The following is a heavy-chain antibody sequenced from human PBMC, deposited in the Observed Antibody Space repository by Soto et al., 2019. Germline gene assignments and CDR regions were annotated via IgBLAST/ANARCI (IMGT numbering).Heavy chain of an antibody. Sequence: LRLSCAASGFTFSSYGMHWVRQAPGKGLEWVAVIWYDGSNKYYADSVKGRFTISRDNSKNTLYLQMNSLRAEDTAVYYCARAQYSSSPFDYWGQGTLVTVSS. D-gene: IGHD6-6*01. V-gene: IGHV3-33*01. J-gene: IGHJ4*02. CDR2: IWYDGSNK. CDR3: ARAQYSSSPFDY. CDR1: GFTFSSYG.